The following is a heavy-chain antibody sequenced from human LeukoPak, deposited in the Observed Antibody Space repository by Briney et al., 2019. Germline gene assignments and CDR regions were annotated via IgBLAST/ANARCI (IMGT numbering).Heavy chain of an antibody. Sequence: GGSLRLSCAASGFTFSSYWMHWVCQAPGKGLVWVSRINTDGSSTSYADSVKGRFTISRDNAKNTLYLQMNSLRAEDTAVYYCAIDAGDGYSYSYWGQGTLVTVSS. CDR2: INTDGSST. CDR1: GFTFSSYW. CDR3: AIDAGDGYSYSY. J-gene: IGHJ4*02. V-gene: IGHV3-74*01. D-gene: IGHD5-24*01.